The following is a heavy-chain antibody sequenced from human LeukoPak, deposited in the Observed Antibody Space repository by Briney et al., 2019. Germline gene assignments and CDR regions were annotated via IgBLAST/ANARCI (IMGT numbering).Heavy chain of an antibody. D-gene: IGHD4-17*01. Sequence: PSETLSLTCTVSGGSISSYYWSWIRQPPGKGLEWIGYIYYSGSTNYNPSLKSRVTISVDTSENQFSLKLSSVTAADTAVYYCARGYGDYYYYYYYMDVWGKGTTVTVSS. V-gene: IGHV4-59*01. CDR2: IYYSGST. J-gene: IGHJ6*03. CDR1: GGSISSYY. CDR3: ARGYGDYYYYYYYMDV.